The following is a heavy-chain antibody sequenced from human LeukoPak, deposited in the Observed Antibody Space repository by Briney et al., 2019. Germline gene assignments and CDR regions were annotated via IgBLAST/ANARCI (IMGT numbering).Heavy chain of an antibody. CDR1: GFTFSSYA. Sequence: GRSLRLSGAASGFTFSSYAMHWVRQAPGKGLEWVSYISSSSSTIYFADSVKGRFTISRDNAKNSLYLQMNSLRAEDTAVYYCARDEEYCSSTSCYTAIDYWGQGTLVTVSS. J-gene: IGHJ4*02. D-gene: IGHD2-2*02. CDR3: ARDEEYCSSTSCYTAIDY. CDR2: ISSSSSTI. V-gene: IGHV3-48*01.